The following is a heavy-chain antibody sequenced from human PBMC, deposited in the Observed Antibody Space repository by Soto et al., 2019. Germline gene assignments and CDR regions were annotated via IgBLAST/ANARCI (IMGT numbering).Heavy chain of an antibody. D-gene: IGHD6-19*01. Sequence: EVHLLESGGDQVQPGGSLRLSCAASGFTFGDYAMSWVRQGPGKGLEWVSIISGGGVIAYYADSVKGRFTISRDNSKNTLYLQMSSLRAEDTAIYYCAKAVAGYNWYFDLWGRGTLVTVSS. J-gene: IGHJ2*01. CDR3: AKAVAGYNWYFDL. CDR1: GFTFGDYA. V-gene: IGHV3-23*01. CDR2: ISGGGVIA.